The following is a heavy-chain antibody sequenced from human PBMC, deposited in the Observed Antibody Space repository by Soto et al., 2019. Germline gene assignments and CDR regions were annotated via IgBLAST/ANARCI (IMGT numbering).Heavy chain of an antibody. J-gene: IGHJ4*02. Sequence: VQLVESGGGLVQPGGSLRLSCAASGFTFSSYSMDWVRQAPGKGLEWVSYITSGSSTIHYADSVKGRFTISRDNAKNSLFLQMNSLRVEDTAVYYCVRDAGSLGYWGQGTLVTVSS. CDR1: GFTFSSYS. V-gene: IGHV3-48*01. CDR3: VRDAGSLGY. D-gene: IGHD3-10*01. CDR2: ITSGSSTI.